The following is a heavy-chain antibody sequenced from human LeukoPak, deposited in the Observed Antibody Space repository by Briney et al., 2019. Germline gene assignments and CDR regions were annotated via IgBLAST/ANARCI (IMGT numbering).Heavy chain of an antibody. V-gene: IGHV4-4*02. Sequence: SETLSLTCAVSGGSISSSNWWSWVRQPPGKGLECIGEIYHSGSTNYNPSLKSRVTISVDKSKNQFSLKLSSVTAADTAVYYCASLGRYDAFDIWGQGTMVTVSS. CDR2: IYHSGST. CDR1: GGSISSSNW. D-gene: IGHD4-17*01. CDR3: ASLGRYDAFDI. J-gene: IGHJ3*02.